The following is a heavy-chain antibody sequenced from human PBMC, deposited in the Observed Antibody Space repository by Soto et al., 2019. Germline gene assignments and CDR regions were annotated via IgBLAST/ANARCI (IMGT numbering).Heavy chain of an antibody. D-gene: IGHD3-3*01. J-gene: IGHJ4*02. CDR2: IDWDDDK. V-gene: IGHV2-70*01. CDR3: SRASGGDFWSGYYDFDY. CDR1: GFSLSTSGMC. Sequence: PTLVNPTQTLTLTCTFSGFSLSTSGMCVSWIRQPPGKALEWLALIDWDDDKYYSTSLKTRLTISKDTSKNQVVPTMTNMDPVDTATYYCSRASGGDFWSGYYDFDYWGQGTLVTVSS.